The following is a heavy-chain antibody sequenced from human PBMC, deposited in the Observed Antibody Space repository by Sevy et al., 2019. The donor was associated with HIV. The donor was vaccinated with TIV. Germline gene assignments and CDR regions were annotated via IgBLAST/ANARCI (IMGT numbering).Heavy chain of an antibody. J-gene: IGHJ4*02. CDR3: ARDRTSYYYDSSGYFLYYFDY. Sequence: SQTLSLTCAISGDSVSSNSAAWNWIRQSPSRGLEWLGRTYYRSKWYNDYAVSVKSRITINPDTSKNQFSLQLNSVTPEDTTVYYCARDRTSYYYDSSGYFLYYFDYWGQGTLVTVSS. CDR1: GDSVSSNSAA. V-gene: IGHV6-1*01. D-gene: IGHD3-22*01. CDR2: TYYRSKWYN.